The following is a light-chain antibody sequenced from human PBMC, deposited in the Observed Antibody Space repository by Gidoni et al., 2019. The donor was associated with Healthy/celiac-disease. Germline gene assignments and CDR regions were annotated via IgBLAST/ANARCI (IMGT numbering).Light chain of an antibody. CDR2: DAS. Sequence: EIVLTQSPATLSLSPWERATLSCRASQSVSSYLAWYQQKPGQAPRLLIYDASNRATGIPARFSGSGSGTDFTLTISSLEPEDFAVYYCQQRSNWPRVTFGGGTKVEIK. V-gene: IGKV3-11*01. CDR1: QSVSSY. CDR3: QQRSNWPRVT. J-gene: IGKJ4*01.